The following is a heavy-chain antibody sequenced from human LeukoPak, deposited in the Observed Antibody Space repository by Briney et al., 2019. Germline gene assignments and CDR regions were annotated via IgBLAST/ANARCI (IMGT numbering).Heavy chain of an antibody. CDR3: AKVEEDYYDSSGYPRYFDY. V-gene: IGHV3-23*01. CDR2: ISGSGGST. J-gene: IGHJ4*02. Sequence: GGSLRLSFAASGFTFSSYAMSWVRQPPGKGLEWVSAISGSGGSTYYADSVKGRFTISRDNSKNTLYLQMNSLRAEDTAVYYCAKVEEDYYDSSGYPRYFDYWGQGTLVTVSS. D-gene: IGHD3-22*01. CDR1: GFTFSSYA.